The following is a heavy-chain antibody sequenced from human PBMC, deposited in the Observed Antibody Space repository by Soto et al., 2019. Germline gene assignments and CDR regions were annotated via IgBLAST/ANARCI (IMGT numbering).Heavy chain of an antibody. J-gene: IGHJ5*02. Sequence: QVQLQQSGPGLVKPSQTLSLTCAISGDSVSSNSAAWNWIRQSPSRGLEWLGRTYYRSKWYNDYALTVKSRLTINPDTSKNQFSLQLNSVTPDGTAVYYCAREEYGSGSGGFDPWGQGTLVTVSS. CDR2: TYYRSKWYN. CDR3: AREEYGSGSGGFDP. D-gene: IGHD6-19*01. V-gene: IGHV6-1*01. CDR1: GDSVSSNSAA.